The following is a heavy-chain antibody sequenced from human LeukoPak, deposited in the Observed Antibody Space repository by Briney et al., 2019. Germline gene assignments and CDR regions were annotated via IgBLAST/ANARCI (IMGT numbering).Heavy chain of an antibody. J-gene: IGHJ4*02. Sequence: GGSLRLSCAASGFSLRSSEMNWVRQAPGKGLEWVAVISYDGSNKYYADSVKGRFTISRDNSKNTLYLQMNSLRAEDTAVYYCAKDGSWLFDYWGQGTLVTVSS. CDR1: GFSLRSSE. CDR2: ISYDGSNK. D-gene: IGHD6-13*01. CDR3: AKDGSWLFDY. V-gene: IGHV3-30*18.